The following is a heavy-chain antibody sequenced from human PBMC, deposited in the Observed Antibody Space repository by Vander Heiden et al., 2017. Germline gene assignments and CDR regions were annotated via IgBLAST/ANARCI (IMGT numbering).Heavy chain of an antibody. CDR3: TTPARSGWFEWLPWTQKESFDY. V-gene: IGHV3-15*07. CDR2: IKSKTDGGTT. CDR1: SNAW. J-gene: IGHJ4*02. Sequence: SNAWMNWVRQAPGKGLEWVGRIKSKTDGGTTDYAAPVKGRFTISRDDSKNTLYLQMNSLKTEDTAVYYCTTPARSGWFEWLPWTQKESFDYWGQGTLVTVSS. D-gene: IGHD6-19*01.